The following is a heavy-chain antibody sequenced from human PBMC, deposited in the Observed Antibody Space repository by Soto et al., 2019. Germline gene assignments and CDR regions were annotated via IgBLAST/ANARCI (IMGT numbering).Heavy chain of an antibody. CDR2: IIPILGIA. J-gene: IGHJ3*02. D-gene: IGHD5-12*01. V-gene: IGHV1-69*02. CDR1: GGTFSSYT. CDR3: AGGYDLGAFDI. Sequence: QVQLVQSGAEVKKPGSSVKVSCKASGGTFSSYTISWVRQAPGQGLEWMGRIIPILGIANYAQKFQGRVTITADQSTCTAYMELSRLRSEDTAVYYGAGGYDLGAFDIWGQGTMVTVSS.